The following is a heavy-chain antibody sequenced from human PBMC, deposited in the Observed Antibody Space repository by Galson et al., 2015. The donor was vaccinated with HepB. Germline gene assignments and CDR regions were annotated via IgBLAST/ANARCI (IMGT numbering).Heavy chain of an antibody. CDR3: ARFMVRGVINPFFDY. CDR1: GYTFTGYY. D-gene: IGHD3-10*01. J-gene: IGHJ4*02. V-gene: IGHV1-2*02. Sequence: SCKASGYTFTGYYMHWVRQAPGQGLEWMGWINPNSGGTNYAQKFQGRVTMTRDTSISTAYMELSRLRSDDTAVYYCARFMVRGVINPFFDYWGQGTLVTVSS. CDR2: INPNSGGT.